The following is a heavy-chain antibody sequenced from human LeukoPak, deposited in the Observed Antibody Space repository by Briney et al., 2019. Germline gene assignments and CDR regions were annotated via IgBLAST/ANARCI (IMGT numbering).Heavy chain of an antibody. CDR3: AREATGIPAAFDI. Sequence: SETLSRTSAVYGGSGSGYYWSWIPQPPGKGVEWIGEINHSGSTNYNPSLKSRVTISVGTSKNQFSLKLSSVTAADTAVYYCAREATGIPAAFDIWGQGTMVTVSS. CDR2: INHSGST. D-gene: IGHD1-1*01. CDR1: GGSGSGYY. J-gene: IGHJ3*02. V-gene: IGHV4-34*01.